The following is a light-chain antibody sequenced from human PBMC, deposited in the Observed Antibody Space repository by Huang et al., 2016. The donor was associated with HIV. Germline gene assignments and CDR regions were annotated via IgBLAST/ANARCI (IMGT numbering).Light chain of an antibody. CDR3: QQHRNWPIT. Sequence: EIVLTQSPATLSLSPGERATLSCRASQRVSSYLAWFQQKPGQAPRLLIYDASNRATGTPARFSGSGSGTDFTLTISSLEAEDFAVYYCQQHRNWPITFGQGTLLEIK. J-gene: IGKJ5*01. CDR1: QRVSSY. V-gene: IGKV3-11*01. CDR2: DAS.